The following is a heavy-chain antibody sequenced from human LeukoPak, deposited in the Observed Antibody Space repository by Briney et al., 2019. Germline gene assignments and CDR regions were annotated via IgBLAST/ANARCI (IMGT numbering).Heavy chain of an antibody. J-gene: IGHJ3*02. V-gene: IGHV4-34*01. Sequence: SSETLSLTCAVYGASLNNYYWAWIRQSPVKGLEWIGEIDHVGRSRYNPSLKSRLTISVDTSKNQFSLRLSSVTAADTALYFCARPVYCSVTTCTGPLHIWGQGTMVTVSS. CDR1: GASLNNYY. CDR2: IDHVGRS. CDR3: ARPVYCSVTTCTGPLHI. D-gene: IGHD2-15*01.